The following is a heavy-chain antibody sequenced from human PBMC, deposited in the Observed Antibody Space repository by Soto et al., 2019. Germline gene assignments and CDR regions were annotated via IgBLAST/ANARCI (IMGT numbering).Heavy chain of an antibody. J-gene: IGHJ5*02. V-gene: IGHV3-23*01. CDR1: GFTFSSYA. CDR2: ISGSGGST. Sequence: GGSLRLSCAASGFTFSSYAMSWVRQAPGKGLEWVSAISGSGGSTYYADSVKGRFTISRDNSKNTLYLQMNSLRAEDTAVYYCAKTPRTQQLPHPFIFDPWGQGTLVTVSS. CDR3: AKTPRTQQLPHPFIFDP. D-gene: IGHD6-13*01.